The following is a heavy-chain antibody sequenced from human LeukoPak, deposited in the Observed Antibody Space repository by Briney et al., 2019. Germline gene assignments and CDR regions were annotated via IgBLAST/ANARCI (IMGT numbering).Heavy chain of an antibody. Sequence: QPGGSLRLSCAASGFTFSSYWMSWVRQAPGKGLEWVANIKQDGSEKYYVDSVKGRFTISRDNAKNSLYLQMNSLRAEHTAVYYCAKDFLEVTYNFDYWGQGTLVTVSS. CDR1: GFTFSSYW. CDR2: IKQDGSEK. CDR3: AKDFLEVTYNFDY. D-gene: IGHD3-3*01. V-gene: IGHV3-7*01. J-gene: IGHJ4*02.